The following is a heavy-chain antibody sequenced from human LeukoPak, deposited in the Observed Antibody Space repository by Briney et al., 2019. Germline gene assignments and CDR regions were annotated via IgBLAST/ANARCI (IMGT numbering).Heavy chain of an antibody. CDR2: ISGSGGST. Sequence: GGSLRLSCAASGFTFSSYAMSWVRQAPGKGLEWVSAISGSGGSTYYADSVKGRFTISRDNSKNTLYLQMNSLRAEDTAVYYCARGVANYYDSSGYQNWGQGTLVTVSS. J-gene: IGHJ4*02. V-gene: IGHV3-23*01. D-gene: IGHD3-22*01. CDR3: ARGVANYYDSSGYQN. CDR1: GFTFSSYA.